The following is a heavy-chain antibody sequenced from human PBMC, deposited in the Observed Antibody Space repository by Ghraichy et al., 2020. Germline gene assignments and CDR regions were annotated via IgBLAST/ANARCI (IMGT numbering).Heavy chain of an antibody. J-gene: IGHJ5*02. D-gene: IGHD3-3*01. CDR1: GGSISSGGYY. V-gene: IGHV4-31*03. Sequence: SETPSLTCTVSGGSISSGGYYWGWIRQHPGKGLEWIAYIYYSGSAYYNPSLKSRITISVDTSKNQFSLKLSSVTAADTAVYYCARVGDFWKGFDPWGQGTLVTVSS. CDR3: ARVGDFWKGFDP. CDR2: IYYSGSA.